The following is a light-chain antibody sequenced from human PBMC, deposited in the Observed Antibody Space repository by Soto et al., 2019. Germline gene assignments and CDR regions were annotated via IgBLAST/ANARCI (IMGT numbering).Light chain of an antibody. Sequence: AIRMTPSPSSFSASTGDRVTITCPASQGISSYLAWYQQKPGKAPKLLIYAASTLQSGVPSRFSGSGSGTDFTLTISSLQPEDVATYYCQKYGSAPLTFGGGTKVDIK. V-gene: IGKV1-8*01. CDR1: QGISSY. CDR3: QKYGSAPLT. CDR2: AAS. J-gene: IGKJ4*02.